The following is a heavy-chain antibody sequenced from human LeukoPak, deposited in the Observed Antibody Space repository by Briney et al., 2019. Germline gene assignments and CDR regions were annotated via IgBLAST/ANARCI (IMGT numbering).Heavy chain of an antibody. Sequence: SVKVSCKASGGTFSSYAISWVRQAPGQGLEWMGGIIPIFGTANYAQEFQGRVTITADESTSTAYMELSSLRSEDTAVYYCARDHRGDGYKFDYWGQGTLVTVSS. D-gene: IGHD5-24*01. V-gene: IGHV1-69*13. CDR1: GGTFSSYA. J-gene: IGHJ4*02. CDR3: ARDHRGDGYKFDY. CDR2: IIPIFGTA.